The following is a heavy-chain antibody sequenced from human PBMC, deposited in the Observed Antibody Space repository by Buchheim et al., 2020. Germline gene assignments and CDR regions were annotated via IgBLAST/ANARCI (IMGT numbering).Heavy chain of an antibody. CDR2: IYSGGST. Sequence: VQLVESGGGLVKPGGSLRLSCAASGFTFSDYYMSWIRQVPGKGLEWVSVIYSGGSTYYADSVKGRFTISRDNSKNTLYLQMNSLRAEDTAVYYCAHSSGYLYYFDYWGQGTL. D-gene: IGHD3-22*01. V-gene: IGHV3-66*01. CDR3: AHSSGYLYYFDY. J-gene: IGHJ4*02. CDR1: GFTFSDYY.